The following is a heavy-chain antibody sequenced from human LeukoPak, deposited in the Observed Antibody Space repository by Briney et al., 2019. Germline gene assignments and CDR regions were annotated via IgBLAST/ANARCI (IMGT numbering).Heavy chain of an antibody. CDR2: ISTSSSTI. CDR3: ARDRGHYFDY. J-gene: IGHJ4*02. CDR1: GFTFSSHS. Sequence: QPGGSLRLSCAASGFTFSSHSINWVRQAPGKGLEWVSYISTSSSTIYYADPVKGRFTISRDNAKNSLYLQMNSLRDEDTAVYYCARDRGHYFDYWGQGTLVTVSS. V-gene: IGHV3-48*02. D-gene: IGHD2-15*01.